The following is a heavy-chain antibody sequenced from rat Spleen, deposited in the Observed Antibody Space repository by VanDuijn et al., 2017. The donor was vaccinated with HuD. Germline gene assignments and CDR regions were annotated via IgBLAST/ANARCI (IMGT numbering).Heavy chain of an antibody. Sequence: EVQLVESGGGLVQPGRSMILSCAASGFTFDSFPMAWVRQAPTKGLEWVATITTTGGNTYFRDSVKGRFTISRDNAKSTLYLQMNSLGSEDTATYYCTMGSHYHDVPYYYEYWGQGVMVTVSA. V-gene: IGHV5-46*01. CDR2: ITTTGGNT. CDR3: TMGSHYHDVPYYYEY. J-gene: IGHJ2*01. D-gene: IGHD1-12*02. CDR1: GFTFDSFP.